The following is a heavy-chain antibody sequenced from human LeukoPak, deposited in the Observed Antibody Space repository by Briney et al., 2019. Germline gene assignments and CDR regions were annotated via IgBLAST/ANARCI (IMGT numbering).Heavy chain of an antibody. CDR1: GGTFSGYY. J-gene: IGHJ6*03. CDR3: ASSRGYSSSLWYYYMDV. CDR2: INHSGTT. D-gene: IGHD6-13*01. Sequence: SETLSLTCAVYGGTFSGYYWGWIRQPPGKGLEWIGEINHSGTTNYNPSLKSRVSISIDTSKNQFSLKVRSVTAADTGVYYCASSRGYSSSLWYYYMDVWGKGTTVTVSS. V-gene: IGHV4-34*01.